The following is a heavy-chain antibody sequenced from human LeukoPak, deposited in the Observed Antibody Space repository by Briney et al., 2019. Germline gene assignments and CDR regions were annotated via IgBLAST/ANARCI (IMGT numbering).Heavy chain of an antibody. CDR3: ARGVNSGYYYYYMDV. Sequence: GASVKVSCKASGYTFTGYYMHWVRQAPGQGLEWMGWINPNSGGTNYAQKFQGWVTMTRDTSISTAYMELSRLRFDDTAVYYCARGVNSGYYYYYMDVWGKGTTVTVSS. CDR2: INPNSGGT. J-gene: IGHJ6*03. D-gene: IGHD1-26*01. CDR1: GYTFTGYY. V-gene: IGHV1-2*04.